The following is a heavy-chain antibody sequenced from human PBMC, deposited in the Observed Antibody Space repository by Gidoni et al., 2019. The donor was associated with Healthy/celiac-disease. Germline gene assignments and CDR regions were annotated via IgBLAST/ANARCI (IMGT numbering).Heavy chain of an antibody. J-gene: IGHJ3*02. CDR2: IYYSGST. Sequence: QVQLQESGPGLVKPSETLSLTCTVSGGSISSYYWSWIRQPPGKGLEWIGYIYYSGSTNYNPSLKSRVTISVDTSKNQFSLKLSSVTAADTAVYYCARVVESDDSSDPDAFDIWGQGTMVTVSS. CDR3: ARVVESDDSSDPDAFDI. D-gene: IGHD3-22*01. CDR1: GGSISSYY. V-gene: IGHV4-59*01.